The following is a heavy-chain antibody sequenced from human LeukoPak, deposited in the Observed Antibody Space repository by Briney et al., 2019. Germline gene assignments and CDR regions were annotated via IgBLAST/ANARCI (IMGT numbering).Heavy chain of an antibody. J-gene: IGHJ4*02. CDR1: GGSFSGYY. CDR3: ARSRRAVVN. D-gene: IGHD6-19*01. CDR2: INHSGST. V-gene: IGHV4-34*01. Sequence: PSETLSLTCAVYGGSFSGYYWSWIRQPPGKGLEWIGEINHSGSTNYNPPLKSRVTISVDTSKNQFSLKLSSVTAADTAVYYCARSRRAVVNWGQGTLVTVSS.